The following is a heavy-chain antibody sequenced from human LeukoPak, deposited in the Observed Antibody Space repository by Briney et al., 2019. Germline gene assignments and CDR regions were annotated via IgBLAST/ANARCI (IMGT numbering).Heavy chain of an antibody. V-gene: IGHV3-23*01. CDR1: GFTFSNAW. D-gene: IGHD1-26*01. J-gene: IGHJ4*02. CDR3: ATWGPLQNSGSYWMSLTVPTTTDY. CDR2: ISGSGGST. Sequence: HPGGSLRLSCAASGFTFSNAWMSWVRQAPGKGLEWVSAISGSGGSTYYADSVKGRFTISRDNSKNTLYLQMNSLRAEDTAVYYCATWGPLQNSGSYWMSLTVPTTTDYWGQGTLVTVSS.